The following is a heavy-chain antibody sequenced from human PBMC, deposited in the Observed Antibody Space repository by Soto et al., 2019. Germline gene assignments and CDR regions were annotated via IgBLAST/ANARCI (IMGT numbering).Heavy chain of an antibody. J-gene: IGHJ4*02. V-gene: IGHV1-2*02. D-gene: IGHD3-3*01. CDR2: INPSSGET. Sequence: ASVKVSCKASGYTFIDYFIQWVLQAPGQGLEWMGWINPSSGETTYAQKFQGRVTMTRDTSISTAYMDLITLRSDDTAIYYCVRGLEWRDLDYWGQGTPVTVSS. CDR3: VRGLEWRDLDY. CDR1: GYTFIDYF.